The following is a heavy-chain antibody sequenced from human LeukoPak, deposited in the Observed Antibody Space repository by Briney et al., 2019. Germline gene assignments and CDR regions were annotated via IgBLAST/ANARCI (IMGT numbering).Heavy chain of an antibody. Sequence: GGPLRLSCAASGFTFDDYAMHWVRQAPGKGLEWVSGISWNSGSIGYADSVKGRFTISRDNAKNSLYLQMNSLRAEDTALYYCAKDMTAVAGPRIDYWGQGTLVTVSS. J-gene: IGHJ4*02. D-gene: IGHD6-19*01. CDR1: GFTFDDYA. CDR2: ISWNSGSI. CDR3: AKDMTAVAGPRIDY. V-gene: IGHV3-9*01.